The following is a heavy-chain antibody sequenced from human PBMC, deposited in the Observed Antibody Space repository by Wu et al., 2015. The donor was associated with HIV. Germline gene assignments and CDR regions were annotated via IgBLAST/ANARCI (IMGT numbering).Heavy chain of an antibody. V-gene: IGHV1-2*02. D-gene: IGHD4-17*01. Sequence: QVQLVQSGAEVKKPGASVKVSCKASGYTFTGYYMHWVRQAPGQGLEWMGWINPNSGGTNYAQKFQGRVTMTRDTSISTAYMELSRLRSDDTAVYYCARDRGYGDQAWYFDLWGRGTLVTVSS. J-gene: IGHJ2*01. CDR3: ARDRGYGDQAWYFDL. CDR2: INPNSGGT. CDR1: GYTFTGYY.